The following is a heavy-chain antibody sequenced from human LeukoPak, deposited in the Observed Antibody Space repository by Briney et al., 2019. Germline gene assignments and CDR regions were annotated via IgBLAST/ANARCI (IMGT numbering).Heavy chain of an antibody. CDR2: IYYSGST. D-gene: IGHD6-19*01. CDR1: GGSISSSSYY. CDR3: ARVRGIAVRDYYYYYYMDV. V-gene: IGHV4-39*01. J-gene: IGHJ6*03. Sequence: PSETLSLTCTVSGGSISSSSYYWGWLRQPPGKGLEWIGSIYYSGSTYYNPSLKSRVTISVDTSKNQFSLRLSSVTAADTAVYYCARVRGIAVRDYYYYYYMDVWGKGTTVTISS.